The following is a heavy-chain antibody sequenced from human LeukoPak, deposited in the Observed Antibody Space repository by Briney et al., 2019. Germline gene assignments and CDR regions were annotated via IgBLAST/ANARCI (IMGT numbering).Heavy chain of an antibody. J-gene: IGHJ4*02. V-gene: IGHV4-30-4*01. D-gene: IGHD3-10*01. CDR3: ARAGVTMVRGVNYYFDY. CDR2: IYYSGST. Sequence: SETLSLTCTVSGGSISSGDYYWSWIRQPPGKGLEWIGYIYYSGSTYYNPSLKSRVTISVDTSKNQFSLKLSSVTAADTAVYYCARAGVTMVRGVNYYFDYWGQGTLVTVSS. CDR1: GGSISSGDYY.